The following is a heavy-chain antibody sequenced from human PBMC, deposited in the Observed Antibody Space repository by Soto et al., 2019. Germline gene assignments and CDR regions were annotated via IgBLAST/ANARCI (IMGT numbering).Heavy chain of an antibody. J-gene: IGHJ4*02. D-gene: IGHD6-19*01. V-gene: IGHV4-34*01. CDR2: INHSGST. CDR3: ARLVGAVAVPDY. Sequence: SETLSLTCAVYGVSFSGYYWSWIRQPPGKGLEWIGEINHSGSTNYNPSLKSRVTISVDTSKNQFSLKLSSVTAADTAVYYCARLVGAVAVPDYWGQGTLVTVSS. CDR1: GVSFSGYY.